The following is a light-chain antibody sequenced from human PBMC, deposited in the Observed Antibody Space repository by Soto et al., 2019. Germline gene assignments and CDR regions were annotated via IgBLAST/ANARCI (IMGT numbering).Light chain of an antibody. J-gene: IGLJ2*01. V-gene: IGLV1-44*01. CDR2: SNN. Sequence: QSVLTQPPSASGTPGQRVTISCSGSSSNIGSKTVSWYQQLPGTAPKLLMYSNNQRPSGVPDRFSGSKSGTSASLAISGLQSEDEADYYCEAWDDSLNAGVFGGVTKLTVL. CDR1: SSNIGSKT. CDR3: EAWDDSLNAGV.